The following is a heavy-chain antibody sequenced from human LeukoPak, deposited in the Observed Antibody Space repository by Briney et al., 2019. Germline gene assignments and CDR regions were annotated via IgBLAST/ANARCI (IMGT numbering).Heavy chain of an antibody. J-gene: IGHJ4*02. CDR3: AKGGDLVGATRRFDY. CDR1: GFTFSSYG. D-gene: IGHD1-26*01. Sequence: PGRSLRLSCAASGFTFSSYGMHWVRQAPGKGLEWVAFIRYDGSNKYYADSVKGRFTISRDNSKNTLYLQMNSLRAEDTAVYYCAKGGDLVGATRRFDYWGQGTLVTVSS. V-gene: IGHV3-30*02. CDR2: IRYDGSNK.